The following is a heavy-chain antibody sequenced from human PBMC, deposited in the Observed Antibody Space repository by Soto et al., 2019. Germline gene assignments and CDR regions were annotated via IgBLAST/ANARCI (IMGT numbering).Heavy chain of an antibody. J-gene: IGHJ4*02. CDR1: GGAVSSGSNY. CDR2: IYYRGST. D-gene: IGHD3-16*02. CDR3: ARIGGYHGPLDY. Sequence: SETLSLTCTVSGGAVSSGSNYWSWIRQPPGKGLEWIGYIYYRGSTNYSPSLKSRVAISLDTSENQFSLRVNSVTAADTAVYYCARIGGYHGPLDYWGQGTPVTVSS. V-gene: IGHV4-61*01.